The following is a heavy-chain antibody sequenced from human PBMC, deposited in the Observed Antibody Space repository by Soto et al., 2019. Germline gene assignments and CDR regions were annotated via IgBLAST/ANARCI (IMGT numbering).Heavy chain of an antibody. CDR2: ISGSGGST. V-gene: IGHV3-23*01. Sequence: EVQLLESGGGLVQPGGSLRLSCAASGFTFSSYAMSWVRQAPGKGLEWVSAISGSGGSTYYADSVKGRFTISRDNSKNRLYLQMNSLRSEDTAVYYCAKDIGITIFGVISAHDYWGQGTLVTVSS. D-gene: IGHD3-3*01. J-gene: IGHJ4*02. CDR1: GFTFSSYA. CDR3: AKDIGITIFGVISAHDY.